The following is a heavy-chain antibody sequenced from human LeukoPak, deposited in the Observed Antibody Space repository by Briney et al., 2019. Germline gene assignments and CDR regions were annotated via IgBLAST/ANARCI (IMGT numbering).Heavy chain of an antibody. CDR1: GGSISSSNW. CDR2: IYHSGST. V-gene: IGHV4-4*02. Sequence: SGTLSPTCAVSGGSISSSNWWSWVRQPPGKGLEWIGEIYHSGSTNYNPSLKSRVTISVDKSKNQFSLKLSSVTAADTAVYYCARSDPYYDFWSGYYTVSYYGMDVWGQGTTVTVSS. D-gene: IGHD3-3*01. CDR3: ARSDPYYDFWSGYYTVSYYGMDV. J-gene: IGHJ6*02.